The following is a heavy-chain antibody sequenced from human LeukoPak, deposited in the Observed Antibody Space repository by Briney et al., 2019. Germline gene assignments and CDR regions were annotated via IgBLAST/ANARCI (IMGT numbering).Heavy chain of an antibody. CDR3: ARDSGYSYGGGYYYYYGMDV. CDR2: ISSSSSYI. J-gene: IGHJ6*02. Sequence: KPGGSLRLSCAASGFTFSSYSMNWVRQAPGKGLEWVSSISSSSSYIYYADSAKGRFTISRDNAKNSLYLQMNSLRAEDTAVYYCARDSGYSYGGGYYYYYGMDVWGQGATATVSS. CDR1: GFTFSSYS. V-gene: IGHV3-21*01. D-gene: IGHD5-18*01.